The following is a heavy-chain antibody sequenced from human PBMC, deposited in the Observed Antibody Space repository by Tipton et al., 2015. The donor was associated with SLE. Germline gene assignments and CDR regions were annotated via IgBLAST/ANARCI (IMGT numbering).Heavy chain of an antibody. CDR2: IYFSGFT. V-gene: IGHV4-59*11. J-gene: IGHJ6*02. D-gene: IGHD2-8*01. CDR1: GVSIGSHY. CDR3: ARHGGRKMYFPYGMDV. Sequence: TLSLTCTVSGVSIGSHYWSWIRQPPGKGLEWIGYIYFSGFTNYNPSLQSRVTMSVDTSKNQFSLKVTSVTAADTAVYYCARHGGRKMYFPYGMDVWGQGTTVTVSS.